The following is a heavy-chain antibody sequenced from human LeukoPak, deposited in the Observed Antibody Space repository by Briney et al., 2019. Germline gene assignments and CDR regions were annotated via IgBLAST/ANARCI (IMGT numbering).Heavy chain of an antibody. D-gene: IGHD6-13*01. J-gene: IGHJ4*02. V-gene: IGHV1-8*01. CDR2: MNPNSGNT. Sequence: ASVKVSCKASGYTFTSYDINWVRQATGQGLEWMGWMNPNSGNTGYARKFQGRVTMTRNTSISTAYMELSRLRSDDTAVYYCAREKLAAAGTIRPIPFDYWGQGTLVTVSS. CDR3: AREKLAAAGTIRPIPFDY. CDR1: GYTFTSYD.